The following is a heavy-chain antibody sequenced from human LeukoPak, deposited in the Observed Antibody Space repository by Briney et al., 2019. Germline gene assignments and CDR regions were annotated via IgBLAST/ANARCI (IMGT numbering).Heavy chain of an antibody. D-gene: IGHD1-7*01. V-gene: IGHV3-23*01. Sequence: GGSLRLSCAASGFTFSNSAMTWVRQAPGKGLEWVSAISSGGSDTIYTDSVKDRFTISRDNSKNTLYLQMNSLRAEDTAVYYCAKGGNSAPLDYWGQGTLVTVSS. CDR3: AKGGNSAPLDY. CDR2: ISSGGSDT. CDR1: GFTFSNSA. J-gene: IGHJ4*02.